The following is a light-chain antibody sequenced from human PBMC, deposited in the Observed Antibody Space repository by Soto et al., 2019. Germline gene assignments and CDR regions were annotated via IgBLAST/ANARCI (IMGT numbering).Light chain of an antibody. CDR3: MQTLQTWT. Sequence: DIVMTQSPLSLPVTPGEPASISCRSSQSLLHSNGYNYSDWYLQKPGQSPQLLIYLGSNRASGVPDRFSGSGSGTDFTLKISRVEAEDVGVYYCMQTLQTWTFGQGTKVDIK. J-gene: IGKJ1*01. CDR2: LGS. V-gene: IGKV2-28*01. CDR1: QSLLHSNGYNY.